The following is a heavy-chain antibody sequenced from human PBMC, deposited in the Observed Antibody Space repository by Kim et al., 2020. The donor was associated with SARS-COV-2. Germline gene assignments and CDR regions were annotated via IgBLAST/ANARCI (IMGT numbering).Heavy chain of an antibody. CDR2: IYYRGNT. D-gene: IGHD3-16*01. CDR3: ARRWGCYYARGRLGP. J-gene: IGHJ5*02. V-gene: IGHV4-39*01. Sequence: SETLSLTCTVSGGSVSDSDYYWGWLRQPPGKGLEWIGCIYYRGNTFYNPSLKSRVTISADTSTNRFSLRLRPVTAADTAVYFCARRWGCYYARGRLGPWG. CDR1: GGSVSDSDYY.